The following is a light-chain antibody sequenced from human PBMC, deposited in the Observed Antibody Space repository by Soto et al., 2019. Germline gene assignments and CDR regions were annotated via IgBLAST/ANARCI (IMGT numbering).Light chain of an antibody. J-gene: IGLJ3*02. V-gene: IGLV1-44*01. CDR3: AAWDDSLTAVL. Sequence: QSVLTQPPSASGTPGQSVTISCSGSSSNIGSNTVNWYQQLSGAAPKLLIHNNDQRPSGVPDRFSGSKSDTSASLAISGLQSADEADYYCAAWDDSLTAVLFGAGTKLTVL. CDR2: NND. CDR1: SSNIGSNT.